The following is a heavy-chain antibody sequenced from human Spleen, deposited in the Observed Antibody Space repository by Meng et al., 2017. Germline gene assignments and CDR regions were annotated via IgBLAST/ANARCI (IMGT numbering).Heavy chain of an antibody. V-gene: IGHV3-33*01. CDR2: IWYDGSKQ. J-gene: IGHJ4*02. Sequence: GESLKISCAASGFTFSTYGMHWVRQAPGKGLEWVAVIWYDGSKQYYGASVEGRLTISRDNSKNTLYLQMNSLRAEDTAVYYCARGPHYDFSSGYYPIDYWGQGTLVTVSS. D-gene: IGHD3-3*01. CDR1: GFTFSTYG. CDR3: ARGPHYDFSSGYYPIDY.